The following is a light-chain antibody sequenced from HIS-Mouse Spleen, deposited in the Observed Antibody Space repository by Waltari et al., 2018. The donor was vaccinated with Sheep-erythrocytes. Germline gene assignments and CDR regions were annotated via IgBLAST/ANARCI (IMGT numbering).Light chain of an antibody. V-gene: IGLV2-11*01. CDR3: CSYAGSYNHV. CDR2: DVS. Sequence: QSALTHPRSVSGAPGQSVTISCTGTRSDVGGFNYVSWYQQHPGKAPKLMIYDVSKRPSGVPDRFSGSKSGNTASLTISGLQAEDEADYYCCSYAGSYNHVFATGTKVTVL. CDR1: RSDVGGFNY. J-gene: IGLJ1*01.